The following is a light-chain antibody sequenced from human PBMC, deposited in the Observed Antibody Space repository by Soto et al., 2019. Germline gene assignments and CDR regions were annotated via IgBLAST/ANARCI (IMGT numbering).Light chain of an antibody. J-gene: IGLJ2*01. CDR2: SNN. CDR1: GPNIGSYT. CDR3: AAWDDSLNGRV. V-gene: IGLV1-44*01. Sequence: QSVLTQPPSASGTPGQSVTISCSGTGPNIGSYTVTWYLQLPGTAPQLLIYSNNQRPSGVPDRFSGSKSGTSASLAISGLQSEDEADYYCAAWDDSLNGRVFGGGTKLTVL.